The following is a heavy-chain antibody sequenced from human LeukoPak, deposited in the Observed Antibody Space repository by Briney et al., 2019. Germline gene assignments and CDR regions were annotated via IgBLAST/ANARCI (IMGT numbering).Heavy chain of an antibody. Sequence: ASVKVSCKASGYTFTGYYMHWVRQAPGQGLEWMGWINPNSGGTNYAQKSQGRVTMTRDTSISTAYMELSRLRSDDTAVYYCASTSSGWYDYWGQGTLVTVSS. CDR3: ASTSSGWYDY. D-gene: IGHD6-19*01. CDR2: INPNSGGT. J-gene: IGHJ4*02. V-gene: IGHV1-2*02. CDR1: GYTFTGYY.